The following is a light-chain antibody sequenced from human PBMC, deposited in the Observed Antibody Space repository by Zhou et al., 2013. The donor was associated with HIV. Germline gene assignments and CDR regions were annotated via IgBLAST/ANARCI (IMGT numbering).Light chain of an antibody. V-gene: IGKV1-9*01. CDR1: QDISSY. Sequence: IQLTQSPSSLSAYVGDRVTITCRASQDISSYLAWYQQKPGEAPEILIYAATTLQSGVPSRFSGSGSGTDFTLTISSLQPEDVATYYCQKYSSVPIIFGQGTRLEIK. CDR3: QKYSSVPII. J-gene: IGKJ5*01. CDR2: AAT.